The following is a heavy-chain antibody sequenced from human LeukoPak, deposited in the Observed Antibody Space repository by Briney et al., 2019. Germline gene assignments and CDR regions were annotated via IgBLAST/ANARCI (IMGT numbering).Heavy chain of an antibody. CDR1: GGSISSSSYY. D-gene: IGHD6-13*01. CDR2: IYHSGSA. J-gene: IGHJ4*02. Sequence: SETLSLTCTVSGGSISSSSYYWGWIRQPPGKGLEWIGSIYHSGSAYYNPSLKSRVTISVDTSKNQFSLKLSSVTAADTAVYYCARHHRPHSSSWLNYWGQGTLVTVSS. V-gene: IGHV4-39*01. CDR3: ARHHRPHSSSWLNY.